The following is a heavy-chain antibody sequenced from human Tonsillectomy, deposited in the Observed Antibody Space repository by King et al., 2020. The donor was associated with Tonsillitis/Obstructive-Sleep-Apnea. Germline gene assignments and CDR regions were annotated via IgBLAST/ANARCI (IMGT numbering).Heavy chain of an antibody. CDR3: AKDGSYGNTGTEEYNWFDP. J-gene: IGHJ5*02. CDR2: ISYDGSNK. Sequence: VQLVESGGGVVQPGRSLRLSCAASGFTFSYYDMHWVRQAPGKGLEWMAVISYDGSNKYYADSVKGRFTISRDNSKNTLYLQMTSLRTEDTAVYYCAKDGSYGNTGTEEYNWFDPWGQGTLVTVSS. D-gene: IGHD1-1*01. CDR1: GFTFSYYD. V-gene: IGHV3-30*18.